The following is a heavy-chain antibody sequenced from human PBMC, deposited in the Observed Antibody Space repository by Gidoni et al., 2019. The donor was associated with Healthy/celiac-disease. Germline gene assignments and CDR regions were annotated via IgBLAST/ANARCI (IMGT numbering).Heavy chain of an antibody. CDR1: GCSSTSRNW. CDR2: IYHSGST. J-gene: IGHJ4*02. Sequence: QVQLQESGPGMVKPSGTLFLTCVVSGCSSTSRNWWSWVRQPPGKGLAWIGEIYHSGSTNSNPSLKSRVTISVDKSKNQFSLKLSSVTAADTAVYYCARGPRITMTEKPFDYWGQGTLVTVSS. CDR3: ARGPRITMTEKPFDY. D-gene: IGHD3-22*01. V-gene: IGHV4-4*02.